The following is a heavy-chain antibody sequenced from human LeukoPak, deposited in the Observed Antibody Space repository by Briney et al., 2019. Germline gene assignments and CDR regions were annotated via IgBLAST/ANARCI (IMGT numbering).Heavy chain of an antibody. J-gene: IGHJ3*02. V-gene: IGHV3-21*01. Sequence: GGSLRLSCAASGFTFSSYSMNWVRQAPGKGLEWVSSISKNSGYMYYIDSVKGRFTISRDNAKDSMYLQMSSLRAEDTAVYYCARSSRVDANDAFDIWGQGTMVTVSS. D-gene: IGHD2-15*01. CDR2: ISKNSGYM. CDR3: ARSSRVDANDAFDI. CDR1: GFTFSSYS.